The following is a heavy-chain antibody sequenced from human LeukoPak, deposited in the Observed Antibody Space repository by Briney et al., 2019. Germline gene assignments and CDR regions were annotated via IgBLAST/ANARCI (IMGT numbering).Heavy chain of an antibody. CDR1: GFTVSSNY. D-gene: IGHD2-21*01. CDR3: TRDTGCSGGACYSFYDY. J-gene: IGHJ4*02. Sequence: PGGSLRLSCAASGFTVSSNYMTWVRQAPGQGLEWVANIKEDGSAKYHVDSVKGRFTISRDNAKNSLYLQMNSLRVEDTAVYYCTRDTGCSGGACYSFYDYWGQGTLVTVSS. V-gene: IGHV3-7*01. CDR2: IKEDGSAK.